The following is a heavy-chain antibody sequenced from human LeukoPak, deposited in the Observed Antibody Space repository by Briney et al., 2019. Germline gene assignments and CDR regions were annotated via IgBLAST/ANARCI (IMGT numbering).Heavy chain of an antibody. CDR1: GGSISSYY. Sequence: SETLSLTCTVSGGSISSYYWGWIRQPPERGLEWIGYIYYSGGTNYNPSLTSRVTISVDTSKNQFSLKLSSVTAADTAVCYCAGVTTGTVDYWGQGTLVTVSS. CDR2: IYYSGGT. V-gene: IGHV4-59*01. J-gene: IGHJ4*02. D-gene: IGHD1-1*01. CDR3: AGVTTGTVDY.